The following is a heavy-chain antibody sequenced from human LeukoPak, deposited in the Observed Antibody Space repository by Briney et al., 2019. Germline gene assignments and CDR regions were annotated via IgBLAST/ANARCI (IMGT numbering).Heavy chain of an antibody. Sequence: ASVKVSCKASGYTFTGYYMHWVRQAPGQGLEWMGWINPNSGGTNYAQKFQGRVTMTRDTSISTAYMELSRLRSDDTAVYYCARGPIVVVPAAIYGMDVWGQGTTVTASS. CDR2: INPNSGGT. CDR3: ARGPIVVVPAAIYGMDV. CDR1: GYTFTGYY. J-gene: IGHJ6*02. V-gene: IGHV1-2*02. D-gene: IGHD2-2*01.